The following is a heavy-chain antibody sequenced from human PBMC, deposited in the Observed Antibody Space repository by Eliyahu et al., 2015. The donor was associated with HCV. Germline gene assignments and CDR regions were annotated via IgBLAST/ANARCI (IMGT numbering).Heavy chain of an antibody. J-gene: IGHJ4*02. Sequence: QVQLVQSGAEVKKPGASVKVSCKASGYTFTSYGISWVRQAPGQGLEWMGWISAYNGNTNYAQKLQGRVTMTTDTSTSTAYMELRSLRSDDTAVYYCARDRAAVGYDFWSGYYIASPEFDYWGQGTLVTVSS. CDR1: GYTFTSYG. CDR2: ISAYNGNT. D-gene: IGHD3-3*01. V-gene: IGHV1-18*01. CDR3: ARDRAAVGYDFWSGYYIASPEFDY.